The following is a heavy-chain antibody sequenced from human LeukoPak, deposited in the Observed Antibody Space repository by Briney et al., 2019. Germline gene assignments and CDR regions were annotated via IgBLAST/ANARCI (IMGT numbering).Heavy chain of an antibody. D-gene: IGHD1-26*01. CDR1: GGSISSXX. V-gene: IGHV4-59*01. J-gene: IGHJ4*02. CDR2: IYYSGST. Sequence: TXSGGSISSXXXXWIRQXPGKXXXWIGYIYYSGSTNYNPSLKSRVTISVDTSKNQFSLKLSSVTAADTAVYYCARSNSGSYYSDYWGQGTLVTVSS. CDR3: ARSNSGSYYSDY.